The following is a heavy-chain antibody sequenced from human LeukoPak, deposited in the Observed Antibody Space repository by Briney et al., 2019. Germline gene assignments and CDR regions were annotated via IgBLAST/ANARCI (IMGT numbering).Heavy chain of an antibody. J-gene: IGHJ6*02. CDR2: IKQDGSEK. V-gene: IGHV3-7*01. Sequence: GGSLRLSCAASGFTLSSYWMSWVRQAPGKGLEWVANIKQDGSEKYYVDSVKGRFTISRDNAKNSLYLQMNSLRAEDTAVYYCAKDYYGSGSSSCGMDVWGQGTTVTVSS. D-gene: IGHD3-10*01. CDR1: GFTLSSYW. CDR3: AKDYYGSGSSSCGMDV.